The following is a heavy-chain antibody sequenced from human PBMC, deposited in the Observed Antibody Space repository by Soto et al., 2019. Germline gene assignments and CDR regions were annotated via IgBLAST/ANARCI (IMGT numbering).Heavy chain of an antibody. V-gene: IGHV4-31*03. CDR1: GGPIRRRGYY. D-gene: IGHD2-15*01. J-gene: IGHJ5*02. Sequence: SETLSLTCTVSGGPIRRRGYYWSWIRHRPGEGLEWIGFFYYSGITDYNPSLRSRVTISADTSRNQVFLNMYSVTAADTAVYYCASSGGPEGDWFDPWGQGTLVTVPS. CDR3: ASSGGPEGDWFDP. CDR2: FYYSGIT.